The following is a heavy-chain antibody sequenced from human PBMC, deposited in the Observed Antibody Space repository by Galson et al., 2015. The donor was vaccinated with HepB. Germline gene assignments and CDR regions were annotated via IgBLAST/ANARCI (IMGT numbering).Heavy chain of an antibody. D-gene: IGHD7-27*01. CDR1: GFRFDTST. CDR3: TKANWGSPFDY. CDR2: INLNSGTV. V-gene: IGHV3-9*01. Sequence: SLRLSCAASGFRFDTSTMHWVRQVPGKGLEWVSGINLNSGTVAYADSVKGRFTISRDNADNSLYLQINSLRVEDTALYYCTKANWGSPFDYWGQGTLVTVSS. J-gene: IGHJ4*02.